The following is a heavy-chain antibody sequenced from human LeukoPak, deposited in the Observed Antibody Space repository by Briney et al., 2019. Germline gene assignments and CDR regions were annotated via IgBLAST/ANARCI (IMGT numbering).Heavy chain of an antibody. CDR3: ATDRGEIVGATNAFDI. V-gene: IGHV1-24*01. Sequence: APVKVSCKVSGYTLTELSMHWVRQAPGKGLEWMGGFDPEDGETIYAQKFQGRVTMTENTSTDTAYMELSSLRSEDTAVYYCATDRGEIVGATNAFDIWGQGTMVTVSS. CDR2: FDPEDGET. D-gene: IGHD1-26*01. CDR1: GYTLTELS. J-gene: IGHJ3*02.